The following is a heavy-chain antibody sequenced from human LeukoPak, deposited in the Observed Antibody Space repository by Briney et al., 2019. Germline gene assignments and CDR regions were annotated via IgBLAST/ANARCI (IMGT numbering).Heavy chain of an antibody. D-gene: IGHD6-13*01. CDR2: TSAYNGNT. CDR3: ARVPGIAAAGTLGRTGWFDP. CDR1: GYTFTSYG. V-gene: IGHV1-18*01. J-gene: IGHJ5*02. Sequence: ASVKVSCKASGYTFTSYGISWVRHAPGQGLEWMGWTSAYNGNTNYAQKLQGRVTMTTDTSTSTAYMELRSLRSDDTAVYYCARVPGIAAAGTLGRTGWFDPWGQGTLVTVSS.